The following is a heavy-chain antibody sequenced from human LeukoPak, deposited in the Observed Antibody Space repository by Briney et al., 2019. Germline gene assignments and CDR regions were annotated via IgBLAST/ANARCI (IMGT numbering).Heavy chain of an antibody. CDR3: ASQTFGELFDSYNYYFDY. CDR2: IIPIFGTA. D-gene: IGHD3-10*01. Sequence: SVKVSCKASGGTFSSYAISWVRQAPGQGLEWMGGIIPIFGTANYALKFQGRVTITADESTSTAYMELSSLRSEDTAVYYCASQTFGELFDSYNYYFDYWGQGTLVTVSS. CDR1: GGTFSSYA. J-gene: IGHJ4*02. V-gene: IGHV1-69*13.